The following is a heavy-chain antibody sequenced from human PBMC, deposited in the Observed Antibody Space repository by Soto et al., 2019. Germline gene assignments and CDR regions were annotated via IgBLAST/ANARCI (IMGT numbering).Heavy chain of an antibody. Sequence: QVQLVQSGAEVKKPGASVKVSCKASGYTFTSYSISWVRQAPGQGLEWMGWISAYNGNTNYAQKLQGRLTMTTDTSTSIAYLKLRRLKSDDTAVYYCARHLPPNDYWGQGTLVTVSS. J-gene: IGHJ4*02. V-gene: IGHV1-18*01. CDR2: ISAYNGNT. CDR3: ARHLPPNDY. CDR1: GYTFTSYS.